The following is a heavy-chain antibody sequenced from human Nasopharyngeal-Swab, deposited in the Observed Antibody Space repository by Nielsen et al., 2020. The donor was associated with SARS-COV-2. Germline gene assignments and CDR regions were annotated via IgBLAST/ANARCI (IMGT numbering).Heavy chain of an antibody. CDR2: IYPGDSDT. Sequence: GEYLKISCKGSGYSYTSYWFGWVRQMPGKGLEWMGIIYPGDSDTRYSPSFQGQVTISADKSISTAYLQWSSLKASDTAMYYCARQWTDYDFWICYYFDAFDIWGQGTMVTVTS. V-gene: IGHV5-51*01. CDR1: GYSYTSYW. J-gene: IGHJ3*02. D-gene: IGHD3-3*01. CDR3: ARQWTDYDFWICYYFDAFDI.